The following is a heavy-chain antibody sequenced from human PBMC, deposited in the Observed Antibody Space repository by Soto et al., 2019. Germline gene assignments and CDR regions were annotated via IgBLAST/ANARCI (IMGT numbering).Heavy chain of an antibody. CDR1: GYSITNVNW. J-gene: IGHJ3*02. D-gene: IGHD2-2*01. CDR3: ARSPYADALDI. V-gene: IGHV4-28*01. Sequence: QVQLQESGPGLVKPSDTLSLTCAVSGYSITNVNWWAWIRQPPGKGLEWIGYIFHSGTTHYNPSLRSRVTMAVDTSKNQFSLKVDSLTAEDTAVCYCARSPYADALDIWGQGTMVTVSS. CDR2: IFHSGTT.